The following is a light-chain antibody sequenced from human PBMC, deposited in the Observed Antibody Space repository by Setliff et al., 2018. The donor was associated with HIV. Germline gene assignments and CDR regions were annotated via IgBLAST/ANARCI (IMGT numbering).Light chain of an antibody. J-gene: IGLJ3*02. Sequence: QSALTQPASVSGTLGQSLTISCIGTNSDIGAYNYVSWYQHHPGKAPKVIIYEVSSRPPGVPARFSGSKSANTASLTISEVQTEDEADYYCSSYTTTATWVFGGGTKVTVL. CDR1: NSDIGAYNY. V-gene: IGLV2-14*01. CDR2: EVS. CDR3: SSYTTTATWV.